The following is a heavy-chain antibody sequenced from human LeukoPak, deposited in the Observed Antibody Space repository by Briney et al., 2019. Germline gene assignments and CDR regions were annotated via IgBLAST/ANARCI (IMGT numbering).Heavy chain of an antibody. J-gene: IGHJ4*02. CDR1: GFTFSSQD. Sequence: GGSLRLSCTTSGFTFSSQDMHRVRQAPGKGLEWVAFTRYDESDKYYADSVKGRFTISRDNSKNTLYLQLTSLSPEDTAMYYCAKPDVAVDWGAYWGQGTLVTVSS. CDR3: AKPDVAVDWGAY. D-gene: IGHD3-9*01. V-gene: IGHV3-30*02. CDR2: TRYDESDK.